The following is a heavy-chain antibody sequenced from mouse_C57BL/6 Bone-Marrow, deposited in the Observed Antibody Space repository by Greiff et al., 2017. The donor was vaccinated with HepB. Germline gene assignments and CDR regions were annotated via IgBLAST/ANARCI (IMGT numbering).Heavy chain of an antibody. Sequence: QVQLQQPGAELVKPGASVKLSCKASGYTFTSYWMHWVKQRPGQGLEWIGMIHPNSGSTNYTEKFKSKATLTVDKSSSTAYMQLSSLTSEDSAVYYCASSQRFYYAMDYWGQGTSVTVSS. D-gene: IGHD6-2*01. J-gene: IGHJ4*01. V-gene: IGHV1-64*01. CDR1: GYTFTSYW. CDR2: IHPNSGST. CDR3: ASSQRFYYAMDY.